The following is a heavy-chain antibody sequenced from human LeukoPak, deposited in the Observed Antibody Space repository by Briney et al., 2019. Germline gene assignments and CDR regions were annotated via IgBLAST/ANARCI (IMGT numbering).Heavy chain of an antibody. D-gene: IGHD4-11*01. CDR2: ISYDGSNK. J-gene: IGHJ6*03. V-gene: IGHV3-30*01. CDR1: GFTFSSYA. Sequence: GGSLRLSCPASGFTFSSYAMHWVRQAPGKGREWVAVISYDGSNKYYADSVKGRFTISRDNSKNTLYLQMNSLRAEDTAVYYCARDVYSNYVRYYYYMDVWGKGTMVTVSS. CDR3: ARDVYSNYVRYYYYMDV.